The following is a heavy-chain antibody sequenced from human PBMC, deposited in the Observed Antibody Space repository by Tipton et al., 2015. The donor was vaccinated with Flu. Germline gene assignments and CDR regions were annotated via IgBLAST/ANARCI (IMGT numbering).Heavy chain of an antibody. Sequence: QLVQSGAEVKKPGASVKVSCKASGYPFSTFAISWVRQAPGQGLEWIGGIIPVFGTAKYAQKFQGRLTVTADESTSTAYMELSSLRPEDTAMYYCARGTVAAFQGAFGYWGQGTLVTVSS. CDR3: ARGTVAAFQGAFGY. CDR2: IIPVFGTA. J-gene: IGHJ4*02. V-gene: IGHV1-69*01. CDR1: GYPFSTFA. D-gene: IGHD4-23*01.